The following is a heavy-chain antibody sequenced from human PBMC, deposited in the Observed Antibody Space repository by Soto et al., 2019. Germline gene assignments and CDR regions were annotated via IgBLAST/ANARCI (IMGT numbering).Heavy chain of an antibody. J-gene: IGHJ4*02. CDR1: GYTFTNYY. CDR3: ARDAKKYYDSSGYTFPDY. D-gene: IGHD3-22*01. CDR2: INPSGGGT. Sequence: ASVKVSCKACGYTFTNYYMHWVRQAPGQGLEWMGVINPSGGGTAYTQKFQGRVTMTRDTSTSTVYMELSSLRAEDTAVYYCARDAKKYYDSSGYTFPDYWGQGTLVTVSS. V-gene: IGHV1-46*03.